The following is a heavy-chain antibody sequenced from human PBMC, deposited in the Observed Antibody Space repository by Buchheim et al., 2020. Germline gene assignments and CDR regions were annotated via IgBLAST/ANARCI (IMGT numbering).Heavy chain of an antibody. V-gene: IGHV4-30-4*01. J-gene: IGHJ4*02. Sequence: QVQLQESGPGLVKPSQTLSLTCTVSGGSISSGDYYWSWIRQPPGKGLEWIGYIYYSGSTYYNPSLKSRVTISVNTSKNQFSLKLSSVTAADTAVYYCARDINYYDSSGHPAGGDYWGQGTL. D-gene: IGHD3-22*01. CDR3: ARDINYYDSSGHPAGGDY. CDR1: GGSISSGDYY. CDR2: IYYSGST.